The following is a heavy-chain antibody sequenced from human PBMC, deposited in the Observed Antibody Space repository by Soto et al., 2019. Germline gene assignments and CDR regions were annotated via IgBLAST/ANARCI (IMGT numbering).Heavy chain of an antibody. CDR2: ISPMFGAA. D-gene: IGHD3-10*01. CDR3: AREVQVHTPAFVY. J-gene: IGHJ4*02. Sequence: QVQLVQSGAEMTKPGSSVKVSCQSSGGTFNTYAMNWVRQAPGQGPEWMGDISPMFGAANYAPKFQGRVTITADESTGTSYMQLSSLTSEDTALYFCAREVQVHTPAFVYWGQGPLVTVSS. V-gene: IGHV1-69*19. CDR1: GGTFNTYA.